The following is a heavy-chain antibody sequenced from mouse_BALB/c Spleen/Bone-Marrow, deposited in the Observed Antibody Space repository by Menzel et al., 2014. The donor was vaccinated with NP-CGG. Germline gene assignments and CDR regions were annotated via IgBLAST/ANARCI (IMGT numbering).Heavy chain of an antibody. V-gene: IGHV14-3*02. J-gene: IGHJ2*01. D-gene: IGHD2-2*01. Sequence: VHVKQSGAELVKPGASVKLSRTASGFTIKDTYMHWVKQRPEQGLEWIERIDPANGNTKYDPKFQGKATITADTSSNTAYLQLSSLTSEDAAVYYCASYVYGYYFDYWGQGTTLTVSS. CDR3: ASYVYGYYFDY. CDR1: GFTIKDTY. CDR2: IDPANGNT.